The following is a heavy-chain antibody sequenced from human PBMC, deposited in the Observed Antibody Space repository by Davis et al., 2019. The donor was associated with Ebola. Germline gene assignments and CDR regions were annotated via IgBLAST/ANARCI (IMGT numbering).Heavy chain of an antibody. CDR2: IHIGDGRI. Sequence: GESLKISCAASGFTVSSNYMSWVRQAPAKGLEWISYIHIGDGRIYYADSVKGRFTISRDNAKNSMYLQMNSLRDEDTAVYYCARDFGYGFDYWGQGTLVTVSS. J-gene: IGHJ4*02. V-gene: IGHV3-48*02. D-gene: IGHD5-18*01. CDR3: ARDFGYGFDY. CDR1: GFTVSSNY.